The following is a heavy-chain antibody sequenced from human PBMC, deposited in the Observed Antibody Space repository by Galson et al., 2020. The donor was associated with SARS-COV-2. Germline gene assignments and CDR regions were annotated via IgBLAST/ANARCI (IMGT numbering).Heavy chain of an antibody. V-gene: IGHV4-34*01. CDR2: ISHSGST. D-gene: IGHD4-17*01. CDR3: ASDYGGNGLTI. J-gene: IGHJ4*02. Sequence: SQASETLSLTCAVYAGSFSGYYWSWIRQPPGKGLEWIGEISHSGSTNYNPSLKSRVTISIDTSKNQFSLRLRSVTAADTAVYYCASDYGGNGLTIWGQGALVTVSS. CDR1: AGSFSGYY.